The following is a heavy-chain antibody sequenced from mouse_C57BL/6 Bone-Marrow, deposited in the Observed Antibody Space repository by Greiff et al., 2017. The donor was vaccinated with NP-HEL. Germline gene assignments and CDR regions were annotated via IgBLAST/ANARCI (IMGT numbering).Heavy chain of an antibody. J-gene: IGHJ1*03. CDR1: GYAFTNYL. CDR3: ARGDPVTAGRIYWYFEV. V-gene: IGHV1-54*01. CDR2: INPGSGGT. Sequence: QVQLQQSGAELVRPGTSVKVSCKASGYAFTNYLIEWVKQRPGQGLEWIGVINPGSGGTNYNQKFKGKATLTADKSSSTAYMQLSSLTSEDSAVYFGARGDPVTAGRIYWYFEVWGTGTTVTASS. D-gene: IGHD2-2*01.